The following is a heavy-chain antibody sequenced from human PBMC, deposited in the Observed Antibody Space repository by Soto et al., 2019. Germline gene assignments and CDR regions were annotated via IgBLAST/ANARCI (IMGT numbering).Heavy chain of an antibody. D-gene: IGHD3-22*01. CDR2: IYWDDDK. CDR1: GFSLTTTGVA. V-gene: IGHV2-5*02. Sequence: QITLKESGPTLVKPTQTLTLTCTFSGFSLTTTGVAVGWIRQSPGKAPECLPLIYWDDDKVYSPSLRRRLTISKDTSKKQVVLNVANLDPVDTATYYCVYRRSAYYLQSWGQGIFVAVSP. CDR3: VYRRSAYYLQS. J-gene: IGHJ5*02.